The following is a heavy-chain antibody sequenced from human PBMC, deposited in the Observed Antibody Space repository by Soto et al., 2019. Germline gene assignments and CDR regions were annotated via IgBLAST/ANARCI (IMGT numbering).Heavy chain of an antibody. CDR3: ARGGPQVVHNWVDP. J-gene: IGHJ5*02. CDR2: IDPTDSYT. Sequence: HGESLKISCKGSGYTFTSYWINWVRQMPGKGLEWMGRIDPTDSYTNYNPSFQGHVTISADKSLSTAYLQWNSLRASDTATYYCARGGPQVVHNWVDPWGQGTQVTVSS. V-gene: IGHV5-10-1*01. D-gene: IGHD2-15*01. CDR1: GYTFTSYW.